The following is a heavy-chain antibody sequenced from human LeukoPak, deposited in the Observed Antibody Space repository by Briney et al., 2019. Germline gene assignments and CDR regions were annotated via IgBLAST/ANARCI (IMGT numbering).Heavy chain of an antibody. CDR2: IIPIFGTA. J-gene: IGHJ4*02. CDR3: ASLVGAVDPIDY. V-gene: IGHV1-69*06. Sequence: GSSVKVSCKASGGTFSSYAISWVRQAPGQGLEWMGGIIPIFGTANYAQKFQGRVTVTADKSSTTVYMELSSLRSEDTAVYYCASLVGAVDPIDYWGQGTLVTVSS. D-gene: IGHD1-26*01. CDR1: GGTFSSYA.